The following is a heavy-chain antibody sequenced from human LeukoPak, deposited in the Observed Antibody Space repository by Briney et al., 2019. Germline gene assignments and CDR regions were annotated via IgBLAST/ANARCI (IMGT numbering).Heavy chain of an antibody. D-gene: IGHD3-10*01. CDR3: ARGRGLTLSYHYFDY. V-gene: IGHV3-48*02. J-gene: IGHJ4*02. CDR2: ISSGSSTT. Sequence: GLSLTLSCAASGFTFSSYVMHWVRQAPGRGLEWVSYISSGSSTTYYADSVKGRFTISRDNAKNSLYLQVNSLSDEDTAVYYCARGRGLTLSYHYFDYWGQGTLVTVSS. CDR1: GFTFSSYV.